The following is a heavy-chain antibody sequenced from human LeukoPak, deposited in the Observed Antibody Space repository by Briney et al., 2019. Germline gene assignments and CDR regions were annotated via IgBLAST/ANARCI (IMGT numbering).Heavy chain of an antibody. Sequence: PGGSLRLSCAASGFTVSSNYMSWVRQAPGKGLEWVSAISGSGGSTYYADSVKGRFTISRDNSKNTLYLQMNSLRAEDTAVYYCAKGAQLWLPSDYWGQGTLVTVSS. CDR2: ISGSGGST. CDR3: AKGAQLWLPSDY. D-gene: IGHD5-18*01. V-gene: IGHV3-23*01. J-gene: IGHJ4*02. CDR1: GFTVSSNY.